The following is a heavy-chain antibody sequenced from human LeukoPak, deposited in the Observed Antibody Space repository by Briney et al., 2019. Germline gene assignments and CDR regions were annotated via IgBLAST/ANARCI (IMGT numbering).Heavy chain of an antibody. V-gene: IGHV3-30*02. Sequence: GGSLRLSCAASGFTFRSYGMHWVRQAPGKGLEWVAYIQNDGSNEQYADSVKGRFSITRDSSKNILYLQMNSLRAEDTAVYYCAKDRCSNGIGCYYYYMDVWGKGTTVTISS. CDR3: AKDRCSNGIGCYYYYMDV. CDR2: IQNDGSNE. CDR1: GFTFRSYG. D-gene: IGHD2-8*01. J-gene: IGHJ6*03.